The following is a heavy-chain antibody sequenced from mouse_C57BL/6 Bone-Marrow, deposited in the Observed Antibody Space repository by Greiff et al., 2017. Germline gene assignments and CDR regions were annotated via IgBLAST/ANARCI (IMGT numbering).Heavy chain of an antibody. V-gene: IGHV5-4*01. CDR3: ARDSTVVAGAY. CDR2: ISDGGSYT. J-gene: IGHJ3*01. CDR1: GFTFSSYA. Sequence: EVKLMESGGGLVKPGGSLKLSCAASGFTFSSYAMSWVRQTPEKRLEWVATISDGGSYTYYPDNVKGRFTISRDNAKNNLYLQMSHLKSEDTAMYYCARDSTVVAGAYWGQGTLVTVSA. D-gene: IGHD1-1*01.